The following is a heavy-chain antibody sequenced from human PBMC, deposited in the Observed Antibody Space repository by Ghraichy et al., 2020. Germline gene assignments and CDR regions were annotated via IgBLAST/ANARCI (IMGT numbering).Heavy chain of an antibody. CDR2: IKSKTDGGTT. Sequence: GGSLRLSCAASGFTFNNAWMNWVRQAPGKGLEWVGRIKSKTDGGTTDYAAPVKGRFTISSDDSKNTLYVQMNSLKTEDTDVYYCTTDWVPYYYGSGSYRNYWGQGTLFTVSS. D-gene: IGHD3-10*01. CDR3: TTDWVPYYYGSGSYRNY. CDR1: GFTFNNAW. V-gene: IGHV3-15*01. J-gene: IGHJ4*02.